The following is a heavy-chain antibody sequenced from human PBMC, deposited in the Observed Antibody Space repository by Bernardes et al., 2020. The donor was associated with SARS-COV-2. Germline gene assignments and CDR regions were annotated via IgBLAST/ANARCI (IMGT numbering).Heavy chain of an antibody. V-gene: IGHV3-23*01. CDR2: ISGSGVST. CDR1: GFPFSSYA. J-gene: IGHJ4*02. Sequence: GGSLRLSCAASGFPFSSYAMSWVRQAPGKGLEWVSGISGSGVSTYYADSVKGRFTISRDNSKNTLYLQMNSLRAEDTAVYYCAKGQTRFEYWGKGTLVTVSS. CDR3: AKGQTRFEY.